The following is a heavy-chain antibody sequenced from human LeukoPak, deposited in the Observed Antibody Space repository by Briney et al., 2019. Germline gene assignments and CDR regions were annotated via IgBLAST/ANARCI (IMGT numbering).Heavy chain of an antibody. CDR3: ARHGRRSGLTDY. CDR2: IYHSGST. CDR1: GGSISSSNW. D-gene: IGHD2-15*01. V-gene: IGHV4-4*02. J-gene: IGHJ4*02. Sequence: PSGTLSLTCAVSGGSISSSNWWSWVRQPPGKGLEWIGEIYHSGSTNYNPSLKSRVTISVDTSKNQFSLKLSSVTAADTAVYYCARHGRRSGLTDYWGQGTLVTVSS.